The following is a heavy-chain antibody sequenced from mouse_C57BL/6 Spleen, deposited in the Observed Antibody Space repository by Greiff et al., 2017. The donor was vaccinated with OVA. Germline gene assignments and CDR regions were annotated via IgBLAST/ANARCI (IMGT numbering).Heavy chain of an antibody. J-gene: IGHJ4*01. D-gene: IGHD2-5*01. V-gene: IGHV1-15*01. CDR1: GYTFTDYE. CDR3: TRGGYSNSRGYAMGC. CDR2: IDPETGGT. Sequence: QVQLKQSGAELVRPGASVTLSCKASGYTFTDYEMHWVKQTPVHGLEWIGAIDPETGGTAYNQKFKGKAILTADKSSSTAYMELRSLTSEDSAVYYCTRGGYSNSRGYAMGCWGEGTSDTVSS.